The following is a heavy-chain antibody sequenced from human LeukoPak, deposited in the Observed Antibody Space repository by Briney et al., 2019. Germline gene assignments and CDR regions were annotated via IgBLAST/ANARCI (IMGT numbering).Heavy chain of an antibody. D-gene: IGHD3-16*01. Sequence: GASVKVSCKASGYTFTSYYMHWVRQAPGQGLEWMGIINPSGGSTSYAQKFQGRVTMTRDTSTSTVYMELSSLRSEDTAVYYCALLANYDYVWGSSLYFDYWGQGTLVTVSS. CDR3: ALLANYDYVWGSSLYFDY. J-gene: IGHJ4*02. V-gene: IGHV1-46*01. CDR1: GYTFTSYY. CDR2: INPSGGST.